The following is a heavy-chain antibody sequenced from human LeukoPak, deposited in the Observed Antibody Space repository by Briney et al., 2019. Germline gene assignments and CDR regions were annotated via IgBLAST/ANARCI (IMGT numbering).Heavy chain of an antibody. Sequence: SVKVSCKASGGTFSSYAISWVRQAPGQGREWMGRIIPILGIANYAQKFQGRVTITADKSTSTAYMELSSLRSEDTAVYYCALVGATNGFDYWGQGTLVTVSS. J-gene: IGHJ4*02. CDR1: GGTFSSYA. CDR3: ALVGATNGFDY. CDR2: IIPILGIA. V-gene: IGHV1-69*04. D-gene: IGHD1-26*01.